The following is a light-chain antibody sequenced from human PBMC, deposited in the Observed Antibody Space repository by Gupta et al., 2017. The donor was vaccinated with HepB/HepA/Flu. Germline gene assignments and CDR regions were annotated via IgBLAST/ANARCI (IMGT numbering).Light chain of an antibody. CDR2: AAS. CDR3: QQSYRTPLT. J-gene: IGKJ4*01. CDR1: QSSSSY. V-gene: IGKV1-39*01. Sequence: IQTTQSTSSLSASVGVRVTITCRASQSSSSYLNWYQQKPGKAPKLLIYAASSLQSGVPSRFSGSGSGTDFTLTISRVQPEDFATYYCQQSYRTPLTFGGGTKVEIK.